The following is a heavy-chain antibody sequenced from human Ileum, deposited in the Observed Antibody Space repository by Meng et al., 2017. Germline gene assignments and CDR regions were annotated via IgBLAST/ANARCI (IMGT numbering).Heavy chain of an antibody. J-gene: IGHJ1*01. CDR3: ARGRYGDSRRGGYFQH. V-gene: IGHV4-34*01. CDR1: GGSFSGYY. CDR2: INHSGST. D-gene: IGHD4-17*01. Sequence: QVQHQQWGYGLWKPSETLSLTCAVYGGSFSGYYWSWIRQPPGKGLEWIGEINHSGSTNYNPSLKSRVTISVDTSKNQFPLKLSSVTAADTAVYYCARGRYGDSRRGGYFQHWGQGTLVTVSS.